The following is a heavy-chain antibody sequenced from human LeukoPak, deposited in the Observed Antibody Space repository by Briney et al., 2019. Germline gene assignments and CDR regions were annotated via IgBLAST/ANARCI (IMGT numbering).Heavy chain of an antibody. CDR3: ARIHGSGSYYNPQNWFDP. CDR2: IHHTGNT. D-gene: IGHD3-10*01. Sequence: PSETLSLTCAVYGGSFSGYYWSWIRQPPGKGLEWIGSIHHTGNTYYNPSLKSRVTISVDTSKNQFYLKLRSVTAADTAVYHCARIHGSGSYYNPQNWFDPWGQGTLVIVST. CDR1: GGSFSGYY. V-gene: IGHV4-34*01. J-gene: IGHJ5*02.